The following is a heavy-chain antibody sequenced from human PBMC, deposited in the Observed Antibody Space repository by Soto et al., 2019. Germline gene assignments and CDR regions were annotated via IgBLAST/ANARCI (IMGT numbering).Heavy chain of an antibody. Sequence: QVQLQESGPGLVKPSETLSLTCTVSGGSINSYYWSWIRQSPGKGLEWIGYGYYSGNTYYNPSPLSPVTISVDTSKKQFSLKVRSVTVVDTGMYFCARAGSTWRYFFEYWGEGALVTISS. CDR3: ARAGSTWRYFFEY. V-gene: IGHV4-59*01. D-gene: IGHD2-2*01. CDR2: GYYSGNT. J-gene: IGHJ4*02. CDR1: GGSINSYY.